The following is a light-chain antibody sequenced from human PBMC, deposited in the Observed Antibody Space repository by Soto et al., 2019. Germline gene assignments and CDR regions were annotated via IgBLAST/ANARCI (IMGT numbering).Light chain of an antibody. J-gene: IGKJ1*01. V-gene: IGKV1-5*03. CDR3: QQYSSYWT. CDR2: KAS. CDR1: QTISSW. Sequence: DIQMTQSPSTLSGSVGDRVTITCRASQTISSWLAWYQQKPGKAPKLLIYKASTLKSGVPSRFSGSGSGTEFTLTISSLQPDDFATYYCQQYSSYWTFGQGTTGDIK.